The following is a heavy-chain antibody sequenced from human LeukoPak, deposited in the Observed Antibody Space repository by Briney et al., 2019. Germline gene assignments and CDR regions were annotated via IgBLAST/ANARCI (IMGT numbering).Heavy chain of an antibody. CDR1: GFTFSSYG. D-gene: IGHD3-10*01. CDR3: AKQVNRVRGVITEERGCDY. CDR2: ISYDGSNK. J-gene: IGHJ4*02. V-gene: IGHV3-30*18. Sequence: GRSLRLCCAASGFTFSSYGMHWVRQAPGKGLEWVAVISYDGSNKYYADSVKGRFTISRDNSKNTLYLQMNSLRAEDTAVYYCAKQVNRVRGVITEERGCDYWGQGTLVTVSS.